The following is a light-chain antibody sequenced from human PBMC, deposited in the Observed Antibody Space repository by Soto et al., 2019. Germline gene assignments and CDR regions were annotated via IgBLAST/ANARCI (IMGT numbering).Light chain of an antibody. V-gene: IGLV1-40*01. CDR2: GNT. J-gene: IGLJ3*02. Sequence: QSALTQPPCVSGAPGHRVTISCNGSFSNIGENYEVHWYQQLPGTAPKLLIYGNTNRPSGVPDRFSASKSGTSASLTISELQPGDQADYYCQTYDSKLDGSVFGGGTKLTVL. CDR1: FSNIGENYE. CDR3: QTYDSKLDGSV.